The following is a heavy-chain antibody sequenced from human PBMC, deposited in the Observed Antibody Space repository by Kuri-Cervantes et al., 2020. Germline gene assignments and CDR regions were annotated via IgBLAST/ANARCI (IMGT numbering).Heavy chain of an antibody. CDR1: GGSFTGYY. CDR2: ISHLGNT. D-gene: IGHD3-10*01. CDR3: ASGHGTGSYNWLDP. V-gene: IGHV4-34*01. J-gene: IGHJ5*02. Sequence: SETLSLTCAVYGGSFTGYYWNWLRQSPGKGLEWIGDISHLGNTNYNPSLKSRVTISVDTSKNQFSLKVRSVTAADLAVYYCASGHGTGSYNWLDPWGQGTLVTVSS.